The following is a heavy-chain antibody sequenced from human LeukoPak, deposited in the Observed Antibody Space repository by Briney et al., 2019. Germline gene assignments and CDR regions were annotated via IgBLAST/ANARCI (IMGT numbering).Heavy chain of an antibody. V-gene: IGHV3-66*01. Sequence: GGSLRLSCAASGFTVSNNYMNWVRQAPGKGLEWVSNIYSDGSTNYADSVKGRFSISRDNSKNTLYLQMNSLRAEDTAVYYCASWPGGWYGEDSWGQGTLVTVSS. CDR3: ASWPGGWYGEDS. J-gene: IGHJ4*02. D-gene: IGHD6-19*01. CDR1: GFTVSNNY. CDR2: IYSDGST.